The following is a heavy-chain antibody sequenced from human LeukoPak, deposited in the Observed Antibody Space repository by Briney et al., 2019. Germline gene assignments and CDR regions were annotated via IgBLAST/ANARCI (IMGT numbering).Heavy chain of an antibody. CDR3: ARVWYCSSTSCYYSSGWYVGDYYFDY. Sequence: ASETLSLTCTVSGGSISSSDYYWGWVRQPPGRGLEWNGNIYYSGSPYYNPSLKSRVTISVDTSKNHCSLKLSSVTAADTAVYYCARVWYCSSTSCYYSSGWYVGDYYFDYWGQGTLVTVSS. V-gene: IGHV4-39*02. D-gene: IGHD2-2*01. CDR1: GGSISSSDYY. CDR2: IYYSGSP. J-gene: IGHJ4*02.